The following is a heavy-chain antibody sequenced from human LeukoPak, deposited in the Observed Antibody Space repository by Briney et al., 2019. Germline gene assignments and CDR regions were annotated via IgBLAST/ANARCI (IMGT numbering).Heavy chain of an antibody. CDR3: ARDPSNSGYDYSYYFDY. J-gene: IGHJ4*02. Sequence: GASLKVSSTASGYTFTAYYMHWVRQAPGQGLEWMGWINPNNGGTNYAQKFQGRVTMTRDMSISTAYMELSRLRSDDTAVYYCARDPSNSGYDYSYYFDYWGQGTLVTVSS. D-gene: IGHD5-12*01. V-gene: IGHV1-2*02. CDR2: INPNNGGT. CDR1: GYTFTAYY.